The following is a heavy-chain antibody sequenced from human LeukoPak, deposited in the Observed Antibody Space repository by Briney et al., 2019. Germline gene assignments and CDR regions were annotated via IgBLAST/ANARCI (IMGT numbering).Heavy chain of an antibody. CDR1: GFTFSSYA. J-gene: IGHJ4*02. CDR3: ARRSAVAAHLDY. Sequence: PGGSLRLSCAASGFTFSSYAMSWVRQPPGKGLEWIGEINHSGSTNYNPSLKSRVTISVDTSKNQFSLKLSSVTAADTAVYYCARRSAVAAHLDYWGQGTLVTVSS. V-gene: IGHV4-34*01. D-gene: IGHD6-19*01. CDR2: INHSGST.